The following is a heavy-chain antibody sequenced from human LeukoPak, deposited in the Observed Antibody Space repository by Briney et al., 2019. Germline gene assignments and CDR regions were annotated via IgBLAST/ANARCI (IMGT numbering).Heavy chain of an antibody. CDR2: INWNGGST. CDR3: AKGREWDLIGDDAFDI. Sequence: GGSLRLSCAASGFTFDDYGMSWVRQAPGKGLEWVSGINWNGGSTGYADSAKGRFTISRDNAKNSLYLQMNSLRAEDTALYYCAKGREWDLIGDDAFDIWGQGTMVTVSS. J-gene: IGHJ3*02. V-gene: IGHV3-20*04. D-gene: IGHD1-26*01. CDR1: GFTFDDYG.